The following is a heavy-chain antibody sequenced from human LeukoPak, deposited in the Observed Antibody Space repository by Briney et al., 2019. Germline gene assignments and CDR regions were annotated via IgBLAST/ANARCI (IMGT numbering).Heavy chain of an antibody. D-gene: IGHD4-17*01. CDR3: ARDYGDYGSDWFDP. CDR1: GFTVSSNY. Sequence: PGGSLRLSCAASGFTVSSNYMSWVRQAPGKGLEWVSAIYSGGSTYYADSVKGRFTISRDNSKNTLYLQMNSLRAEDTAVYYCARDYGDYGSDWFDPWGQGTLVTVSS. J-gene: IGHJ5*02. V-gene: IGHV3-53*01. CDR2: IYSGGST.